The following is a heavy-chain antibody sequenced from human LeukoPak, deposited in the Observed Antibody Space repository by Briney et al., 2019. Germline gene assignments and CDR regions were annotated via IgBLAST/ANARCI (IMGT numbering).Heavy chain of an antibody. Sequence: PGRSLRLSCTASGFTFGDYAMSWVRQAPGKGLEWVGFIRSKAYGGTTEYAASVKGRFTISRDDSKSIAYLQMNSLKTEDTAVYYCTRVGPIEYSIPLVVDYWGQGTLVTVSS. J-gene: IGHJ4*02. D-gene: IGHD6-6*01. CDR1: GFTFGDYA. V-gene: IGHV3-49*04. CDR2: IRSKAYGGTT. CDR3: TRVGPIEYSIPLVVDY.